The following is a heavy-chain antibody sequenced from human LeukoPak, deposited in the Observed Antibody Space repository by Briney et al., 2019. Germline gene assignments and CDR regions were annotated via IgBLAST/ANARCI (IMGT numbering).Heavy chain of an antibody. V-gene: IGHV3-74*01. CDR2: VTCCGCTT. D-gene: IGHD5-24*01. CDR1: GHRLNSFW. Sequence: GGPLSLSCAASGHRLNSFWTLGVPQVPGKGLAWVSYVTCCGCTTLYADCVEGLHNIHRDNAYNAVYVQVHRVRAGHTAIFYYARASDGWSIDYWGRGTQASVSS. CDR3: ARASDGWSIDY. J-gene: IGHJ4*02.